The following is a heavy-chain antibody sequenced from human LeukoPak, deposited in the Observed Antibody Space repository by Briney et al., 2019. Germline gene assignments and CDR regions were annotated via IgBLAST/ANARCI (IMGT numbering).Heavy chain of an antibody. CDR3: ARYYDILTGYYSEGVVSWFDP. V-gene: IGHV1-2*02. CDR1: GYTFTGYY. Sequence: ASVKVSCKASGYTFTGYYMHWVRQAPGQGLEWMGWINPNSGGTNYAQKFQGGVTMTRDTSISTAYMELSRLRSDDTAVYYCARYYDILTGYYSEGVVSWFDPWGQGTLVTVSS. D-gene: IGHD3-9*01. J-gene: IGHJ5*02. CDR2: INPNSGGT.